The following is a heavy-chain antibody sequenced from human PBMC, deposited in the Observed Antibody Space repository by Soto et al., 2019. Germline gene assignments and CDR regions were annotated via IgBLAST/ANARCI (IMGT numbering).Heavy chain of an antibody. V-gene: IGHV4-59*01. Sequence: SETLSLTCTVSGGSISSYYWSWIRQPPGKGQEWIGYIYYSGSTNYNPSLKSRVTISVDTSKNQFSLKLSSVTAADTAVYFCARGDIVATGDDAFDIWGQGTMVTVSS. CDR3: ARGDIVATGDDAFDI. J-gene: IGHJ3*02. D-gene: IGHD5-12*01. CDR2: IYYSGST. CDR1: GGSISSYY.